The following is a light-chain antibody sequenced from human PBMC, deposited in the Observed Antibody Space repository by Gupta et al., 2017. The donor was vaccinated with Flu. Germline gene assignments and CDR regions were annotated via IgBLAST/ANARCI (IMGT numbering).Light chain of an antibody. Sequence: SALTQPRSVSGSPGQSVTISCTATSNDVGNYNYVSWYQQYPGKAPKLIIYDVTKWPSGVPDRFSGSKSGNTASLTISGLLAEDEADYYCCSYSGSSTLWVFGGGTKLTVL. V-gene: IGLV2-11*01. CDR3: CSYSGSSTLWV. CDR1: SNDVGNYNY. CDR2: DVT. J-gene: IGLJ3*02.